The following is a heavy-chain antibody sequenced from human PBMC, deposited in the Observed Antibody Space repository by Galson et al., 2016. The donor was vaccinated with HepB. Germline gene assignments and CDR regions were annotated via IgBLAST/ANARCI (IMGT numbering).Heavy chain of an antibody. D-gene: IGHD2-15*01. CDR2: INYSGSNT. Sequence: MSWVRQAPGKGLEWVSGINYSGSNTYYADSVKGRCTISRDNSKNTLYLQMNSLTAEDTAVYYCARDNRGYCRGAPCPTLYYYGMDVWGQGTTVTVSS. J-gene: IGHJ6*02. CDR3: ARDNRGYCRGAPCPTLYYYGMDV. V-gene: IGHV3-23*01.